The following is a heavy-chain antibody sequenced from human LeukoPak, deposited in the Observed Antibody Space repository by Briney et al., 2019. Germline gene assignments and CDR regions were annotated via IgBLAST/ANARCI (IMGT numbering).Heavy chain of an antibody. D-gene: IGHD3-10*01. J-gene: IGHJ4*02. CDR3: ARLRGSGSWFFDY. CDR1: GGSISSTSHY. CDR2: IYYSGNT. V-gene: IGHV4-39*07. Sequence: SETRSLTCTVSGGSISSTSHYWGWIRQPPGKGLEWIGSIYYSGNTYYNPSVKSRVTFSVDASKNQFSLKLSSVTATDTAVYYCARLRGSGSWFFDYWGQGTLVTVSS.